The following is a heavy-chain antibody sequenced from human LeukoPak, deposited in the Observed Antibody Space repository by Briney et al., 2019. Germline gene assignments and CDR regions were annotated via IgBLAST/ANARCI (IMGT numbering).Heavy chain of an antibody. Sequence: GGSLRLSCAASGFTFSSYTMNWVRQAPGKGLEWVSAISGSGGSTYYADSVKGRFTISRDNSKNTLYLQMNSLRAEDTAVYYCANDFDWLIPFDYWGQGTLVTVSS. J-gene: IGHJ4*02. CDR1: GFTFSSYT. V-gene: IGHV3-23*01. D-gene: IGHD3-9*01. CDR3: ANDFDWLIPFDY. CDR2: ISGSGGST.